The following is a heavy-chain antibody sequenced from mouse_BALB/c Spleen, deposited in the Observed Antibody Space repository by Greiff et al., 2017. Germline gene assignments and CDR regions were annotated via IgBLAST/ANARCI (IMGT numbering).Heavy chain of an antibody. Sequence: QVQLMESGPGLVAPSQCLSITCTASGFSLTSYGVHWVRQPPGKGLEWLGVIWAGGSTNYNSAPMARLSISKDNAKSQVFLKMNSLQTDETAMYYYDTGRGGAAKDYWGQRAAMDYWGQGTSVTVSS. D-gene: IGHD6-1*01. CDR1: GFSLTSYG. J-gene: IGHJ4*01. CDR3: DTGRGGAAKDYWGQRAAMDY. CDR2: IWAGGST. V-gene: IGHV2-9*02.